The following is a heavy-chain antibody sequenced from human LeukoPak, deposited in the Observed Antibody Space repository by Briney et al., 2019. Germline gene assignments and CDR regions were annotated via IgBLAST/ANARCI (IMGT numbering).Heavy chain of an antibody. CDR2: IIPILGIA. J-gene: IGHJ4*02. Sequence: VASVKVSCKASGGTFSSYAISWVRQAPGQGLEGLGRIIPILGIANYAQKFQGRVTITADKSTSTAYMELSSLRSEDTAVYYCARDVAERWLQPNHFDYWGQGTLVTVSS. CDR3: ARDVAERWLQPNHFDY. V-gene: IGHV1-69*04. D-gene: IGHD5-24*01. CDR1: GGTFSSYA.